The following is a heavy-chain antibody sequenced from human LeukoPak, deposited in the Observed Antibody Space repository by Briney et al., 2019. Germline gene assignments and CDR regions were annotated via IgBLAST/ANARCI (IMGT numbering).Heavy chain of an antibody. V-gene: IGHV3-9*03. CDR2: ISWNSGSI. J-gene: IGHJ3*02. D-gene: IGHD1-26*01. Sequence: GGSLRLSCAASGFTFDDYAMHWVRQAPGKGLEWVSGISWNSGSIGYADSVKGRFTISRDNAKNSLYLQMHSLRAEDMALYYCAKLGSNAFDIWGQGTMVTVSS. CDR1: GFTFDDYA. CDR3: AKLGSNAFDI.